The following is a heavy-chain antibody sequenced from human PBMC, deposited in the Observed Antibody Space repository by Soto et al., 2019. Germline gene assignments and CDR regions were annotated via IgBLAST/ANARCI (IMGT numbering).Heavy chain of an antibody. Sequence: SDTLSLTCTVSGGSVSSYCWNWIRQPAGRGMEWMGRIYTGGSTNYNPSLKSRVTLSVDTSKNQFSLRLTSVTAADTAVYYCARASVGPPGGGSWTMPFDFWGHGTLVTVS. CDR2: IYTGGST. CDR1: GGSVSSYC. CDR3: ARASVGPPGGGSWTMPFDF. D-gene: IGHD2-15*01. J-gene: IGHJ4*03. V-gene: IGHV4-4*07.